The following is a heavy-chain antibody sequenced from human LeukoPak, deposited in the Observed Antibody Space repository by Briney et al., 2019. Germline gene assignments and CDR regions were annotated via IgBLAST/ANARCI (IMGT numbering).Heavy chain of an antibody. D-gene: IGHD4-11*01. CDR2: ISGDSKYI. V-gene: IGHV3-21*01. CDR1: GFTFSRYT. Sequence: PGGSLRLSCAGSGFTFSRYTFNWVRQAPGRGLEWVSAISGDSKYIYYTDSVKGRFTISRDNAKNSLYLQMNSLRAEDTAVYYCARDSTVLYYYYYMDVWGKGTTVTVSS. J-gene: IGHJ6*03. CDR3: ARDSTVLYYYYYMDV.